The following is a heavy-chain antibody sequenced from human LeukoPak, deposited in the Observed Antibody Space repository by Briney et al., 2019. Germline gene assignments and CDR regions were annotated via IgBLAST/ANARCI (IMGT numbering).Heavy chain of an antibody. D-gene: IGHD3-10*01. V-gene: IGHV4-61*02. CDR1: GASISSGNDY. CDR2: VYTGGST. J-gene: IGHJ3*02. CDR3: ARSPSEYYYGSGRFLKSVAFDI. Sequence: PSETLSLTCTVSGASISSGNDYWSWIRQPAGKGLEWIGRVYTGGSTNYNPSLKSRVTKSVDTSKNQFSLKLSSVTAADTAVYYCARSPSEYYYGSGRFLKSVAFDIWGQGTMVTVSS.